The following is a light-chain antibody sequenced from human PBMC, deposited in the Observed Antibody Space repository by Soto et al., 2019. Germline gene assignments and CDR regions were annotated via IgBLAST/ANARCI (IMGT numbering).Light chain of an antibody. V-gene: IGKV1-39*01. J-gene: IGKJ2*01. CDR3: QQSYSRPPMYT. CDR1: QSISNY. CDR2: AAS. Sequence: DIPMTQSPSSLSASVGDRVTITCRASQSISNYLNWYQQKPGKAPKLLIYAASSLQSGVPSRFSGGGSGTEFTLTISSLQPEDVATYYCQQSYSRPPMYTFGQGTKLEIK.